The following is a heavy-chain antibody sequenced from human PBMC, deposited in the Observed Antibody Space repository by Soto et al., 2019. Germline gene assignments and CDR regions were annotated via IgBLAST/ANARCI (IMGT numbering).Heavy chain of an antibody. D-gene: IGHD3-3*01. CDR1: GFTFSSYA. CDR2: ISGSGGST. Sequence: PGGSLRLSCAASGFTFSSYAMSWVRQAPGKGLEWVSAISGSGGSTYYADSVKGRFTISRDNSKNTLYLQMNSLRAEDTAVYYCAKDSAAYYDFWSGPHFDYWGQGTLVTVSS. J-gene: IGHJ4*02. CDR3: AKDSAAYYDFWSGPHFDY. V-gene: IGHV3-23*01.